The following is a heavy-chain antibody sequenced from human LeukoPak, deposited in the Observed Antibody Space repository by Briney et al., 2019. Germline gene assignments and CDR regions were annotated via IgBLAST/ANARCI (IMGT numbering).Heavy chain of an antibody. CDR1: GGSISSYY. CDR2: IYTSGST. Sequence: SETLSLTCTASGGSISSYYWSWIRQPAGKGLEWIGRIYTSGSTNYNPSPKSRVTMSVDTSKNQFSLKLSSVTAADTAVYYCAISAVYQPEEHAFDIWGQGTMVTVSS. D-gene: IGHD2-2*01. CDR3: AISAVYQPEEHAFDI. J-gene: IGHJ3*02. V-gene: IGHV4-4*07.